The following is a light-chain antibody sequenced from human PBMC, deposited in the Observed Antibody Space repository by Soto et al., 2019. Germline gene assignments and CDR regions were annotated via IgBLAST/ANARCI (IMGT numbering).Light chain of an antibody. CDR1: QSINNW. V-gene: IGKV1-5*03. CDR2: KAS. J-gene: IGKJ2*01. Sequence: DIQMTQSPSTLSASVGDRVTITCRASQSINNWLAWYQQKPGKAPNLLIYKASTLESGVPSRFSGSGSGTEFTLIISRLQPDDFATYYCQQYDSDYTFGQGTKLEIK. CDR3: QQYDSDYT.